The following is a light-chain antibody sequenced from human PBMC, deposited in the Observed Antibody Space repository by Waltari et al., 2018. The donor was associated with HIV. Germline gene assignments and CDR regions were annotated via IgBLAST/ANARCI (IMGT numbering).Light chain of an antibody. CDR2: KAS. Sequence: DIQMTQSPSTLSASVANSVTITCRASQSISSWLAWYQQKPGKAPKLLIYKASSLESGVPSRFSGSGSGTEFTLTISSLQPDDFATYYCQQYNSYSRTFGQGTKVEIK. CDR3: QQYNSYSRT. J-gene: IGKJ1*01. CDR1: QSISSW. V-gene: IGKV1-5*03.